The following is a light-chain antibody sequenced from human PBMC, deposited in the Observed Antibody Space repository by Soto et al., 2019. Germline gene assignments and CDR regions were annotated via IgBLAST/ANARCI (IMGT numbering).Light chain of an antibody. CDR1: QIISSY. V-gene: IGKV1-39*01. J-gene: IGKJ4*01. CDR3: QQCYNNPPLT. CDR2: GAS. Sequence: DIQMTQSPSSLSASVGDRVTITCRASQIISSYLNWYQQKPGKAPKLLIYGASSLQSVDPSRFSGSGSGTDFTLTISSLQPEDFATYYCQQCYNNPPLTFGGG.